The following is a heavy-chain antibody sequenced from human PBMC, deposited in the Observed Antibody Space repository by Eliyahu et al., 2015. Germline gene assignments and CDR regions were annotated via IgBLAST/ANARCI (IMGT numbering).Heavy chain of an antibody. CDR2: IXHXGST. CDR3: ARGLKWWYAGGMDV. V-gene: IGHV4-34*01. Sequence: QVQLQQWGAGLLKPSXXLSLTXAVYGXSFSGYYWSWIRQPPGKGXEWIGEIXHXGSTNYNPSLKSRVTISVDTSKNQFSLKLSSVTAADTAVYYCARGLKWWYAGGMDVWGQGTTVTVSS. CDR1: GXSFSGYY. D-gene: IGHD2-15*01. J-gene: IGHJ6*02.